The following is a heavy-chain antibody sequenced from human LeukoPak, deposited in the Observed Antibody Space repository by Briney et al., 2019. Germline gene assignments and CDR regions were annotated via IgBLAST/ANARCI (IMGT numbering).Heavy chain of an antibody. CDR2: IAANGGST. CDR3: AKSARTNWNYVLDAFDI. D-gene: IGHD1-7*01. Sequence: SGRSLRLSCAASGFTFSNYAMDWVRQAPGKGLEWVSAIAANGGSTYSADSAKGRFTISRDNSKNTLYLQMNSLRAEDTALYYCAKSARTNWNYVLDAFDIWGQGTMVTVSP. J-gene: IGHJ3*02. V-gene: IGHV3-23*01. CDR1: GFTFSNYA.